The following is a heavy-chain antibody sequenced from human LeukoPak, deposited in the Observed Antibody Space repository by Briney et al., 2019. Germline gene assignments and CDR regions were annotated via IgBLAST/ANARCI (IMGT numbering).Heavy chain of an antibody. CDR2: IYCGGSDT. CDR3: ARHYRPGELVAFDI. V-gene: IGHV5-51*01. Sequence: GESLKISCKASGYDFSANWIGWVRQMPGKGLEWMGVIYCGGSDTRYSSSFQGQVTFSVDKSIKTVYLQWSSLKASDTAMYYCARHYRPGELVAFDIWGQGTMVTVSS. D-gene: IGHD3-16*01. J-gene: IGHJ3*02. CDR1: GYDFSANW.